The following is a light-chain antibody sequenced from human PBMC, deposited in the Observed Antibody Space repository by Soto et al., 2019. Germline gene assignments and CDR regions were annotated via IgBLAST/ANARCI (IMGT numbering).Light chain of an antibody. J-gene: IGKJ3*01. CDR1: QTVNRLY. Sequence: ELVLTQSPGTLSLPPAERGILSCSNSQTVNRLYLAWYQQKHGQAPRLFISGASTRATGIPDRFSGSGYGTEVNLTISRVESEDFAVYYCHQHETSPPTFGPGTKVDIK. CDR3: HQHETSPPT. V-gene: IGKV3-20*01. CDR2: GAS.